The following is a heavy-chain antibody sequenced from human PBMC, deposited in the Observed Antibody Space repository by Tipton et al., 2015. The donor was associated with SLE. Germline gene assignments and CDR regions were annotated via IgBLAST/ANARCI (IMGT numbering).Heavy chain of an antibody. CDR2: IYYSGST. Sequence: TLSLTCTVSGGSISSYYWSWIRQPPGKGLEWIVYIYYSGSTNYNPSLKRRVTISVDTSKNQFSLKLSSVTAAATAVYYCARARHCGSASCYRGFHHWGQGTLVTVSS. CDR3: ARARHCGSASCYRGFHH. V-gene: IGHV4-59*01. J-gene: IGHJ5*02. CDR1: GGSISSYY. D-gene: IGHD2-2*02.